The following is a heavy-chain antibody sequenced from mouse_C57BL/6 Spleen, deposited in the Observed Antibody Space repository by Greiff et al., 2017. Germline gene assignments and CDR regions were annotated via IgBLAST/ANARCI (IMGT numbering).Heavy chain of an antibody. CDR1: GFTFSSYG. CDR3: ARRYGSNYFDY. CDR2: ISSGGSYT. D-gene: IGHD1-1*01. Sequence: EVQGVESGGDLVKPGGSLKLSCAASGFTFSSYGMSWVRQTPDKRLEWVATISSGGSYTYYPDSVKGRFPISRDNAKNTLYLQMSSLKSEDTAMYYCARRYGSNYFDYWGKGTTLTVSS. J-gene: IGHJ2*01. V-gene: IGHV5-6*01.